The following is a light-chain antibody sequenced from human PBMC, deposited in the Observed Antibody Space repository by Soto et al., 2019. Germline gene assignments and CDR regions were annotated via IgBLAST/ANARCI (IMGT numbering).Light chain of an antibody. CDR3: QQYYSYSGT. V-gene: IGKV1-5*03. CDR2: KAS. CDR1: QSISSW. J-gene: IGKJ1*01. Sequence: DIQMTQSPSTLSASVGDRVTITCRASQSISSWLAWYQQKPGKAAKLLIYKASILESGVLSRFSGSRSGTEFTLTISSLQPDDFATYYCQQYYSYSGTFGQGTKVEIK.